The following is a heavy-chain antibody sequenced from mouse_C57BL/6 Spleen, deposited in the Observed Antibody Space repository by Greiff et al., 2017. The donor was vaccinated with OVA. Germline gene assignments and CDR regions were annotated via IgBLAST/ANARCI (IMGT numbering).Heavy chain of an antibody. CDR1: GYTFTSYW. CDR3: ARGPTGCFDY. V-gene: IGHV1-69*01. J-gene: IGHJ2*01. CDR2: IDPSDSYT. D-gene: IGHD4-1*02. Sequence: VQLQQPGAELVMPGASVKLSCKASGYTFTSYWMHWVKQRPGQGLEWIGEIDPSDSYTNYNQKFKGKSTLTVDKSSSTAYMQLSSLTSEDSAVYYCARGPTGCFDYWGQGTTLTVSS.